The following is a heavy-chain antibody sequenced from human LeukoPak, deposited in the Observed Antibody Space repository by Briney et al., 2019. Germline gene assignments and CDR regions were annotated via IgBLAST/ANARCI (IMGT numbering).Heavy chain of an antibody. CDR1: GGSIGSYY. J-gene: IGHJ4*02. CDR3: ARSALDTSGTYYNPQPFEY. D-gene: IGHD3-10*01. V-gene: IGHV4-59*08. Sequence: SETLSLTCTVSGGSIGSYYWSWIRQPPGKGLEWIAYTGYSVSTSRNPSFKSRVTMSIDTSKNQFPLKLNSVTAADTAVYYCARSALDTSGTYYNPQPFEYWGQGTLVIVSS. CDR2: TGYSVST.